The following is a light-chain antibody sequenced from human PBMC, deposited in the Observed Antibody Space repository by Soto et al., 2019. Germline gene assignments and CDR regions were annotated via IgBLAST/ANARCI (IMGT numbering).Light chain of an antibody. J-gene: IGLJ7*01. CDR3: ATWDDSLNGCV. V-gene: IGLV1-44*01. CDR2: SSS. Sequence: QSVLNQPPSMSGTPGQKVTISCSGSWSNIGTNSVSWYQQFPGAAPKVLIYSSSRRPSGVPDRFSGSNSGTSASLAISGLRSEDEADYYCATWDDSLNGCVFGTGTQLTVL. CDR1: WSNIGTNS.